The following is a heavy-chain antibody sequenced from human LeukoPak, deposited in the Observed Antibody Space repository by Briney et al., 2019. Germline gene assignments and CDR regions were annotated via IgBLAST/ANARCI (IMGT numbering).Heavy chain of an antibody. CDR1: GGSISSGSYY. Sequence: SETLSLTCTVSGGSISSGSYYWSWIRQPAGKGLGWIGRIYTSGSTNYNPSLKSRVTISVDTSKNQFSLNLSSVTAADTAVYYCAREGCSGGSCYSYYYYGMDVWGQGTTVTVSS. CDR3: AREGCSGGSCYSYYYYGMDV. V-gene: IGHV4-61*02. D-gene: IGHD2-15*01. CDR2: IYTSGST. J-gene: IGHJ6*02.